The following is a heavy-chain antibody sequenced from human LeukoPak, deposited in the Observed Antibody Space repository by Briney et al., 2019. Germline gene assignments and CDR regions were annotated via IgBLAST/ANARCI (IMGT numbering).Heavy chain of an antibody. Sequence: TSVKVSCKASGFTFTSSAVQWVRQARGQRLEWIGWIVVGSGNTNYPQKFQERVTITRDMSTSLVYMELSSLRSEDTAVYYCAAEAAYYYDSRDAFDVWGQGTMVTVSS. D-gene: IGHD3-22*01. CDR3: AAEAAYYYDSRDAFDV. CDR2: IVVGSGNT. CDR1: GFTFTSSA. V-gene: IGHV1-58*01. J-gene: IGHJ3*01.